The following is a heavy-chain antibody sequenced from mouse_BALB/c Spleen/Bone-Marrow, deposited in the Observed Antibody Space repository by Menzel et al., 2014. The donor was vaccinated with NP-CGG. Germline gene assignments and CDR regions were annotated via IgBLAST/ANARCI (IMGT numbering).Heavy chain of an antibody. CDR3: ASYRYAWYFDV. Sequence: VQLKQSGAELVKPGASVKLSCTASGFNIKDTYMHWVKQRPEQGLEWIGRIDPANGNTKYDPKFQGKATITADTSSNTASLQLSSLTSEDTAVYYCASYRYAWYFDVWGAGTTVTVSS. CDR1: GFNIKDTY. CDR2: IDPANGNT. V-gene: IGHV14-3*02. J-gene: IGHJ1*01. D-gene: IGHD2-14*01.